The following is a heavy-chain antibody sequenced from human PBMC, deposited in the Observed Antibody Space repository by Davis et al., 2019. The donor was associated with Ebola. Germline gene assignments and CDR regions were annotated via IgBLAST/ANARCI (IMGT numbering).Heavy chain of an antibody. V-gene: IGHV3-72*01. CDR2: RKKSGDSYIV. Sequence: GESLKISCAASGFTSSDRFIDWVRQAPGKGLEWVARRKKSGDSYIVEYPVSAKGRFAILTDDSRTSVDLQINSLKTEDTAVYFCTRGDDSPAFDVWGQGTMVTVSS. CDR1: GFTSSDRF. J-gene: IGHJ3*01. D-gene: IGHD3-22*01. CDR3: TRGDDSPAFDV.